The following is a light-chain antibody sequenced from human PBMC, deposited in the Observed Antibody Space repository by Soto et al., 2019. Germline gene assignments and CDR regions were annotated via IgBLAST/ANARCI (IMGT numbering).Light chain of an antibody. CDR2: GAS. V-gene: IGKV3-20*01. Sequence: EIVLTQSPGTLSLSPGERATLSCRASQSVSGSYLAWYQQKPGQAPRLLIYGASSRATGIPDRFSGSGSGTDFTLTISRLEPEDFAVYYCQQYGRSLWTFGQGTKVVIK. J-gene: IGKJ1*01. CDR3: QQYGRSLWT. CDR1: QSVSGSY.